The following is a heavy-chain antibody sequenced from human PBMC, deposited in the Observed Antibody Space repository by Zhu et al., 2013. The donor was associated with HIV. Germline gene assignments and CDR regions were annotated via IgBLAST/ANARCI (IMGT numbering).Heavy chain of an antibody. V-gene: IGHV1-18*01. Sequence: QVHLVQSGGEVKKPGASVKVSCKASGYTFTNYGISWVRQAPGQGLEWMGWISANNGNTNYAQNFQGRVTMTTDTSTSTAYMEVRSLRSDDTAVYYCARDQGPADTGWFDPWGQGTLVTVSS. D-gene: IGHD6-13*01. CDR1: GYTFTNYG. J-gene: IGHJ5*02. CDR2: ISANNGNT. CDR3: ARDQGPADTGWFDP.